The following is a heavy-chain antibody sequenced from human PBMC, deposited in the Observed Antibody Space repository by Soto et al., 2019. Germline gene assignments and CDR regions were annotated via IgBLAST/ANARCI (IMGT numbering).Heavy chain of an antibody. J-gene: IGHJ6*02. CDR2: IYHSGNS. CDR3: ARTVEWLYVEV. V-gene: IGHV4-30-2*01. Sequence: QLQLQESGSGLVKPSQTLSLTCAVSGDSISSNTYAWSWIRQPPGKGLEWIGYIYHSGNSYYSPSLRSRLTLSVDTSKNPFSMNLTSVTAPDTAVYYCARTVEWLYVEVWGQGTTVTVSS. CDR1: GDSISSNTYA. D-gene: IGHD3-3*01.